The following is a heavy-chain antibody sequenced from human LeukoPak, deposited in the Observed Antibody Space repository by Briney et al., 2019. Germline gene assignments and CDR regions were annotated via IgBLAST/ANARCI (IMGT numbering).Heavy chain of an antibody. CDR2: ISGSGGST. J-gene: IGHJ4*02. CDR1: GFTFSSYA. D-gene: IGHD1-26*01. Sequence: PGGSLRLSCAASGFTFSSYAMSWVRQAPGKGLEWVSAISGSGGSTYYADSVKGRFTISRDNAKNSLYLQMNSLRAEDTAVYYCARAFIVGATFDYWGQGTLVTVSS. CDR3: ARAFIVGATFDY. V-gene: IGHV3-23*01.